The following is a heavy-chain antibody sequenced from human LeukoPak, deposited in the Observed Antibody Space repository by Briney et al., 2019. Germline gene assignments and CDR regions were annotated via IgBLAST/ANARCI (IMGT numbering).Heavy chain of an antibody. CDR2: IYPGDSDT. CDR1: GYSFTSYW. D-gene: IGHD3-3*01. Sequence: GESLQISCQGSGYSFTSYWLGWVRQMPGKGLEWMGIIYPGDSDTRYSPSFQGQVTISADKSISTAYLQWSSLKASDTAMYYCARREDFWSGYPGAFDIWGQGTMVTVSS. J-gene: IGHJ3*02. CDR3: ARREDFWSGYPGAFDI. V-gene: IGHV5-51*01.